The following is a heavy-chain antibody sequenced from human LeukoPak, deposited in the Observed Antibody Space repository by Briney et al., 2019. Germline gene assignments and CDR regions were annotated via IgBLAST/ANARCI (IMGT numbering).Heavy chain of an antibody. V-gene: IGHV3-11*01. D-gene: IGHD6-19*01. J-gene: IGHJ3*02. CDR1: GFTFSDYY. CDR3: AKALSRSSGRDAFDI. CDR2: ISSSGSTI. Sequence: PGGSLRLSCAASGFTFSDYYMSWIRQAPGKGLEWVSYISSSGSTIYYADSVKGRFTISRDNSNNTLYLQTNSLRAEDTAVYYCAKALSRSSGRDAFDIWGQGTMVTVSS.